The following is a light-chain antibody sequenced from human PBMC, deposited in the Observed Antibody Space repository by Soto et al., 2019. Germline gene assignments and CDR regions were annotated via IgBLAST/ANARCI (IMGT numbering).Light chain of an antibody. J-gene: IGLJ2*01. CDR1: SSDVGAYNY. V-gene: IGLV2-14*03. CDR2: DVS. CDR3: SSYTTISTLV. Sequence: QSALTQPASVSGSPGQSITISCTGTSSDVGAYNYVSWYQQHPGKAPKLMIYDVSYRPSGVSNRFSGSKSGNTASLTISGLRAEDEAHYYCSSYTTISTLVFGGGTKLTVL.